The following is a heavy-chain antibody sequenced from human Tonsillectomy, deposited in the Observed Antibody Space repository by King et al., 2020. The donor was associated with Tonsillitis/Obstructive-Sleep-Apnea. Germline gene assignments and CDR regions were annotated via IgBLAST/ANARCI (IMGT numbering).Heavy chain of an antibody. Sequence: VQLQQWGAGLLKPSETLSLTCAVYGGSFNGYSWSWLRQPPGKGLEWIGEINHSGSTNYNPSLKSRVTISVGTSKNQFSLKLSSVTAADTAVYYCARGSGWYWFDPWGQGTLVTVSS. V-gene: IGHV4-34*01. CDR1: GGSFNGYS. D-gene: IGHD6-19*01. CDR3: ARGSGWYWFDP. CDR2: INHSGST. J-gene: IGHJ5*02.